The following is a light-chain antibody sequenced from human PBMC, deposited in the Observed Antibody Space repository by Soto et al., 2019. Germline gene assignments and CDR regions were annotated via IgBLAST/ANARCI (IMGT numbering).Light chain of an antibody. CDR2: GAS. Sequence: PGERVTLSCRASQSVTGSSIAWFQQKPGQAPRLLMYGASNRATGVPARFSGTGSETDFTLTISGLQSEDSAVYFCQQYNNWPFSFGQGTRLEIK. J-gene: IGKJ5*01. V-gene: IGKV3-15*01. CDR3: QQYNNWPFS. CDR1: QSVTGS.